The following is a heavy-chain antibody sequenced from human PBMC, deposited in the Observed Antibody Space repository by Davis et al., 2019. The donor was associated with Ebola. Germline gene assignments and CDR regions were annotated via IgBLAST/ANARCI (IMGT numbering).Heavy chain of an antibody. V-gene: IGHV4-4*02. CDR3: AYRSGGGP. CDR2: VYYSGST. D-gene: IGHD3-10*01. CDR1: GGSITGSDW. Sequence: MPSETLSLTCAVSGGSITGSDWWRWVRQPPEKGLEWIGEVYYSGSTNYNPSLKSRVTISLDKSKNQFSLKLSFVTAADTAVYYCAYRSGGGPWGQGTLVTVSS. J-gene: IGHJ5*02.